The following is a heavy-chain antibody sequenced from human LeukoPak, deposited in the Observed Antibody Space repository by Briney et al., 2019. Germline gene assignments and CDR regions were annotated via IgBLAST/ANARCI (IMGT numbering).Heavy chain of an antibody. Sequence: GGSLRLSCAASGFTFSNYWMTWVRQAPGKGLEWVANIKQDGSDKYYVDSVKGRFTISRDNAKNSLYLQMNSLRAEDTAVYYCARTQYCGGDCYKADYYGMDVWGQGTTVTVSS. CDR1: GFTFSNYW. D-gene: IGHD2-21*02. CDR2: IKQDGSDK. J-gene: IGHJ6*02. CDR3: ARTQYCGGDCYKADYYGMDV. V-gene: IGHV3-7*01.